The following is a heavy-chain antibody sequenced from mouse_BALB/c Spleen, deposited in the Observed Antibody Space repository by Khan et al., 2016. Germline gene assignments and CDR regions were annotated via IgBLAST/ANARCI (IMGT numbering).Heavy chain of an antibody. V-gene: IGHV1S81*02. Sequence: QVQLQQPGAELVKPGASVKLSCKASGYTFTSYWMHWVKQRPGQGLEWIGEINPSNGRTNYNEKFKSKATLTVDKSSSTAYMQLSSLTSEDSAVYYCARKDAMDYWGQGTSVTVSS. J-gene: IGHJ4*01. CDR2: INPSNGRT. CDR3: ARKDAMDY. CDR1: GYTFTSYW.